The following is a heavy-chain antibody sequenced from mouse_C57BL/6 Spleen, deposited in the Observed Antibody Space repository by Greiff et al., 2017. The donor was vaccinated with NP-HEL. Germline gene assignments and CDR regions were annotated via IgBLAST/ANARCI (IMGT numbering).Heavy chain of an antibody. V-gene: IGHV10-1*01. CDR2: IRSKSNNYAT. Sequence: EVQLQESGGGLVQPKGSLKLSCAASGFSFNTYAMNWVRQAPGKGLEWVARIRSKSNNYATYYADSVKDRFTISRDDSESMLYLQMNNLKTEDTAMYYCVRGFGSYWYFDVWGTGTTVTVSS. J-gene: IGHJ1*03. D-gene: IGHD1-1*02. CDR3: VRGFGSYWYFDV. CDR1: GFSFNTYA.